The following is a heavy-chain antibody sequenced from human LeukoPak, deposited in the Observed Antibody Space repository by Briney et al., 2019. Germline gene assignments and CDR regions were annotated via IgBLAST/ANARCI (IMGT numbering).Heavy chain of an antibody. CDR1: GYTFTAHF. CDR3: ARTGSYSHDAFDI. J-gene: IGHJ3*02. D-gene: IGHD3-10*01. CDR2: IIPILGIA. Sequence: SVKVSCKASGYTFTAHFLHWVRQAPGQGLEWMGRIIPILGIANYAQKFQGRVTITADKSTSTAYMELSSLRSEDTAVYYCARTGSYSHDAFDIWGQGTMVTVSS. V-gene: IGHV1-69*02.